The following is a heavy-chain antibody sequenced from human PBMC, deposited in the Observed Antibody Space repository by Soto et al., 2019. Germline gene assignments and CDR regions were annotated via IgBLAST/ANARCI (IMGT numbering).Heavy chain of an antibody. Sequence: QVQLQESGPGLVKPSQTLSLTCTVSGGSISSGGYYWTWIRQHPGKGLEWIGYIYYTETTFYNPSLKSRLTLSLDTSKNQFSLKLSSVSAADTAVYYCARASRFGLGTNYFDLWGQGTLVSVSS. D-gene: IGHD3-10*01. CDR1: GGSISSGGYY. V-gene: IGHV4-31*03. CDR3: ARASRFGLGTNYFDL. CDR2: IYYTETT. J-gene: IGHJ4*02.